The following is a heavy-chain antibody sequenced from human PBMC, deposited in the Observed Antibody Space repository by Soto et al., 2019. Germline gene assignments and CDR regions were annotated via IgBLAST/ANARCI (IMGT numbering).Heavy chain of an antibody. V-gene: IGHV3-30*18. CDR2: ISYDGSNK. D-gene: IGHD3-16*01. J-gene: IGHJ4*02. CDR1: GFTFSSYG. Sequence: QVQLVESGGGVVQPGRSLRLSCAASGFTFSSYGMHWVRQAPGKGLEWVAVISYDGSNKYYADSVKGRFTISSDNSKNTLYLQMNSLRAEDTAVYYCAKDQGGDLDYWGQGTLVTVSS. CDR3: AKDQGGDLDY.